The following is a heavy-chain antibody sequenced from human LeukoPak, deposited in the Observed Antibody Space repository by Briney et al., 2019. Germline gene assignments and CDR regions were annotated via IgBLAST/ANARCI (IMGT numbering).Heavy chain of an antibody. CDR1: GGSISSYY. J-gene: IGHJ4*02. CDR2: IYYSGST. V-gene: IGHV4-59*12. D-gene: IGHD3-22*01. CDR3: ARDRGVDYDRLSFDY. Sequence: PSETLSLTCTVSGGSISSYYWSWIRQPPGKGLEWIGYIYYSGSTNYNPSLKSRVTISVDTSKNQFSLKLSSVTAADTAVYYCARDRGVDYDRLSFDYWGQGTLVTVSS.